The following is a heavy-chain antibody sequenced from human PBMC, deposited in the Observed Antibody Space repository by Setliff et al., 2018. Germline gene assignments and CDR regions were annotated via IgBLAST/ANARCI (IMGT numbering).Heavy chain of an antibody. CDR2: INPNSGGT. V-gene: IGHV1-2*06. Sequence: ASVKVSCKASGYTFTNNYMHWVRQAPGQELGWMGRINPNSGGTNYAQKFQGRVTMTRNTSISTAYMELSSLRSEDTAVYYCARRQGLNYYYGSGSLGYWGQGTLVTVSS. CDR3: ARRQGLNYYYGSGSLGY. D-gene: IGHD3-10*01. CDR1: GYTFTNNY. J-gene: IGHJ4*02.